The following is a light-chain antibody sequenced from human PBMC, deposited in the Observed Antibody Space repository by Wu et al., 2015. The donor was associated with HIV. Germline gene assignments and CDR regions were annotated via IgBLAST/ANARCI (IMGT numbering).Light chain of an antibody. J-gene: IGKJ2*03. CDR1: QSISSD. CDR2: AAS. V-gene: IGKV1-39*01. CDR3: QQSYSTPYS. Sequence: DIQMTQSPSSLSASVGDRVTITCRASQSISSDLKWYQQKPGAAPKPLIYAASSLQSGVPSRFSGSGSGTDFTLTISTLQPEDFTTYYCQQSYSTPYSFGQGTKLEIK.